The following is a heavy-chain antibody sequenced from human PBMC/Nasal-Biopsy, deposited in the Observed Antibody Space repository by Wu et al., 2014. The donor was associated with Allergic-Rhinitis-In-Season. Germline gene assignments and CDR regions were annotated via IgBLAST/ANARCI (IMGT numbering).Heavy chain of an antibody. D-gene: IGHD2-21*01. V-gene: IGHV4-4*07. CDR1: GGYINNKY. CDR2: IHTGGST. CDR3: ARGPYCGDDCYLDS. J-gene: IGHJ4*02. Sequence: TLSLTCTVSGGYINNKYWSWVRQPAGKGLEWIARIHTGGSTSYNPSLKSRVTMSVDVSRNQFSLNLTSMTAADTAVYYCARGPYCGDDCYLDSWGQGALVTVSS.